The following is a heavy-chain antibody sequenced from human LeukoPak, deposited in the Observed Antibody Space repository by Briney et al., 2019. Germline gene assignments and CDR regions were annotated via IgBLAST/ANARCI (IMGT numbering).Heavy chain of an antibody. Sequence: ASVKVPCKASGYTFTSYGISWVRQAPGQGLEWMGWISAYNGNTNHAQKLQGRVTMTTDTSTSTAYMELRSLRSDDTAVYYCARDSPPYYYGMDVWGQGTTVSVSS. V-gene: IGHV1-18*01. CDR1: GYTFTSYG. CDR3: ARDSPPYYYGMDV. CDR2: ISAYNGNT. J-gene: IGHJ6*02.